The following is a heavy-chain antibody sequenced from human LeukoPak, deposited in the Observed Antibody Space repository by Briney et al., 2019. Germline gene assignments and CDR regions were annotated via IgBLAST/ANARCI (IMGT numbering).Heavy chain of an antibody. CDR3: ARVHWNYDGLAWFDP. J-gene: IGHJ5*02. V-gene: IGHV4-4*07. Sequence: PSETLSLTCTVSGGSISSYYWSWIRQPAGKGLEWIGRIFTSGAAFYNPSLKSRVTMSIATSKAQFSLRLSSVTAADTAVYYCARVHWNYDGLAWFDPWGQGTLVIVSS. CDR2: IFTSGAA. CDR1: GGSISSYY. D-gene: IGHD1-7*01.